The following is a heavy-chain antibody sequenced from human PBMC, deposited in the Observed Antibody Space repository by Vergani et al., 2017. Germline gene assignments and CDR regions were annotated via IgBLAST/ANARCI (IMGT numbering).Heavy chain of an antibody. Sequence: VQLVESGGGLVQPGGSLRLSCAASGFTFSSYSMNWVRQAPGKGLEWVALISYDGSNEYYADSVKGRFTISRDNSKNTLYLQMNSLRAEDTAVYYCAREGEYCSGGSCYSTAMDVWGKGTTVTVSS. CDR2: ISYDGSNE. CDR1: GFTFSSYS. D-gene: IGHD2-15*01. J-gene: IGHJ6*03. V-gene: IGHV3-30*03. CDR3: AREGEYCSGGSCYSTAMDV.